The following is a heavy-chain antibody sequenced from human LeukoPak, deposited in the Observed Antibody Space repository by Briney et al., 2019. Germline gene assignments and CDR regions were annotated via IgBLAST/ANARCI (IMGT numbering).Heavy chain of an antibody. CDR1: GASITSGGYY. CDR3: ARSYSGSFLY. V-gene: IGHV4-61*02. CDR2: IYTTGDT. D-gene: IGHD1-26*01. Sequence: PSQTLSLTCSVSGASITSGGYYWSWIRQPAGKGLEWLGRIYTTGDTDYNPSLKGRLSISLDMSKNHFSLRLSFVTAADTAVYYCARSYSGSFLYWGQGSLVTVSS. J-gene: IGHJ1*01.